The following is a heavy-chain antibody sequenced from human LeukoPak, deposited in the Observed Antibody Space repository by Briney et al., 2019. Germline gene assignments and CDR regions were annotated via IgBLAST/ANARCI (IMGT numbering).Heavy chain of an antibody. CDR1: GYTFTSYG. D-gene: IGHD6-19*01. J-gene: IGHJ6*03. CDR3: ARDARTSSGWFDYYYYYYMDV. Sequence: ASVKVSCKASGYTFTSYGVSWVRQAPGQGLEWMGWISAYNGNTNYAQKLQGRVTMTTDTSTSTAYMELRSLRSDDTAVYYCARDARTSSGWFDYYYYYYMDVWGKGTTVTVSS. CDR2: ISAYNGNT. V-gene: IGHV1-18*01.